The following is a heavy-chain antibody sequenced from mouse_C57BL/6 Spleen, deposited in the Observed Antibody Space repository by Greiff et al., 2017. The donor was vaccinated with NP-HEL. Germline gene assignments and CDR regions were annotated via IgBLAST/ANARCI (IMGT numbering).Heavy chain of an antibody. Sequence: EVMLVESGAELVRPGASVKLSCTASGFNITDYYMHWVKQRPEQGLEWIGCIDPENGDTEYASKFQGKATITADTSSNTAYLQLSSLTSEDTAVYCCTTGGSGGYFDVWGTGTTVTVSS. CDR3: TTGGSGGYFDV. D-gene: IGHD1-1*02. CDR2: IDPENGDT. J-gene: IGHJ1*03. V-gene: IGHV14-4*01. CDR1: GFNITDYY.